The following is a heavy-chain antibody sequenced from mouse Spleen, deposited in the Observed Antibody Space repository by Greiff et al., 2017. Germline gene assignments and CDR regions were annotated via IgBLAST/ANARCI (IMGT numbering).Heavy chain of an antibody. CDR1: GYTFTDYY. Sequence: QVQLKESGAELVRPGASVKLSCKASGYTFTDYYINWVKQRPGQGLEWIARIYPGSGNTYYNEKFKGKATLTAEKSSSTAYMQLSSLTSEDSAVYFCARGRSITTVVDYWGQGTTLTVSS. V-gene: IGHV1-76*01. CDR2: IYPGSGNT. CDR3: ARGRSITTVVDY. D-gene: IGHD1-1*01. J-gene: IGHJ2*01.